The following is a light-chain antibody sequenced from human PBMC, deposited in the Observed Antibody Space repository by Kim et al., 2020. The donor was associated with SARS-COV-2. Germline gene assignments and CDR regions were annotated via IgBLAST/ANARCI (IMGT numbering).Light chain of an antibody. V-gene: IGLV3-1*01. CDR3: QAWDRSTAV. CDR1: KLGDKF. CDR2: QDS. J-gene: IGLJ2*01. Sequence: SYELTQPPSVSVSPGQTASITCSGDKLGDKFACWYQQKPGQSPLLVIFQDSTRPSGIPERFSGSNSGNTATLTISGTQAMDEADYYCQAWDRSTAVFGGGTKLTVL.